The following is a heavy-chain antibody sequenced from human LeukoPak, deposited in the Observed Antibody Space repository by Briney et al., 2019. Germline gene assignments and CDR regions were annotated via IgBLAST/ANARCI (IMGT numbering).Heavy chain of an antibody. V-gene: IGHV4-61*02. J-gene: IGHJ4*02. Sequence: SQTLSLTCTVTVGSLSSGSCYGRWIRQPAGKGLEWIGCIYTSGSTNYNPSLKGRVTKSIDTSKNQFSLKLSSVTAADTAVYYCARVDYYDRVDYWGQGTLVTVSS. D-gene: IGHD3-22*01. CDR2: IYTSGST. CDR1: VGSLSSGSCY. CDR3: ARVDYYDRVDY.